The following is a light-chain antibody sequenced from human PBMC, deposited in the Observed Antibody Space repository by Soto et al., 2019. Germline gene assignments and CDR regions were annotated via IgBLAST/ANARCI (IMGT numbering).Light chain of an antibody. J-gene: IGLJ2*01. CDR2: GDN. V-gene: IGLV1-44*01. Sequence: QSVLTQPPSASGTPGQRVTISCSGSGSSIGTNTVNWYRQLPGTAPKLLIYGDNQRPSGVPDRFSGSKSGTSASLAISGLQSEDEAEHYCAAWDGSLNNVLFGGGTKLTVL. CDR3: AAWDGSLNNVL. CDR1: GSSIGTNT.